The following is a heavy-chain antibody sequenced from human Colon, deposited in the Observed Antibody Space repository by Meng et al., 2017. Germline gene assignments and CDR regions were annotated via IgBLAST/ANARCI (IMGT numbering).Heavy chain of an antibody. CDR2: IYHSGST. Sequence: QGQPKESGPGLGTPSGTLSLTCAGSGGSISSSNWWSWVRQPPGKGLEWIGEIYHSGSTNYNPSLKSRVTISVDKSKNQFSLKLSSVTAADTAVYYCASGRKYCSSTSCYGQFDYWGQGTLVTVSS. D-gene: IGHD2-2*01. V-gene: IGHV4-4*02. CDR3: ASGRKYCSSTSCYGQFDY. CDR1: GGSISSSNW. J-gene: IGHJ4*02.